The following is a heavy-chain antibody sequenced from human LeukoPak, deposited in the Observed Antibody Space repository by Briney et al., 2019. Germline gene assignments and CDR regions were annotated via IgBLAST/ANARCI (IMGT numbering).Heavy chain of an antibody. CDR1: GFTFSSYW. J-gene: IGHJ4*02. V-gene: IGHV3-21*01. CDR3: VRTYYDILTGYNPYFDY. CDR2: ITGSSTSR. D-gene: IGHD3-9*01. Sequence: GGSLRLSCAASGFTFSSYWMSWVRQAPGKGLEWVSSITGSSTSRYYADSLKGRFTISRDNAKNSLYLQMNSLRAEDTAVYYCVRTYYDILTGYNPYFDYWGQGILVTVSS.